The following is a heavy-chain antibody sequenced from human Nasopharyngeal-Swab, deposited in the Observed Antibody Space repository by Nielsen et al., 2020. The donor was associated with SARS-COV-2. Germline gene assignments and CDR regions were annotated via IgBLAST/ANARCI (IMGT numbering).Heavy chain of an antibody. D-gene: IGHD1/OR15-1a*01. CDR2: TYYRSKWYN. CDR3: ARDKQGFDP. J-gene: IGHJ5*02. V-gene: IGHV6-1*01. Sequence: WIRQSLSRGLEWLGRTYYRSKWYNDYAVSVKSRITINPDTSKNQFSLQLNSVTPEDTAVYYCARDKQGFDPWGQGTLVTVSS.